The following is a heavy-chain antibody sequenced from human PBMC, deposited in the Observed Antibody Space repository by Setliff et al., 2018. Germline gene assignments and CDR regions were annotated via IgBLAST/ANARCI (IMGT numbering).Heavy chain of an antibody. CDR1: GCTFTSYD. J-gene: IGHJ4*02. V-gene: IGHV1-8*02. Sequence: ASVKVSCKASGCTFTSYDINWVRQATGQGLEWMGWMNPNSGNTGYAQKFQGRVTMTRNTSISTAYMELSSLRSEDTAVYYCARRVGSVGIQLPDYWGQGTLVTVSS. D-gene: IGHD5-18*01. CDR2: MNPNSGNT. CDR3: ARRVGSVGIQLPDY.